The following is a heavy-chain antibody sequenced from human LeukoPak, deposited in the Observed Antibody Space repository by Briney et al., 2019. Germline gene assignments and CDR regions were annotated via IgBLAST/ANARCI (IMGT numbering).Heavy chain of an antibody. D-gene: IGHD6-19*01. J-gene: IGHJ5*02. CDR1: GGTFSSYA. CDR3: ARQQWLEANNWFDP. Sequence: SVKVSCKASGGTFSSYAISWVRQAPGQGLEWMGGIIPIFGTANYAQKFQGRVTITADESTSTAYMELRSLRSEDTAVYYCARQQWLEANNWFDPWGQGTLVTVSS. V-gene: IGHV1-69*01. CDR2: IIPIFGTA.